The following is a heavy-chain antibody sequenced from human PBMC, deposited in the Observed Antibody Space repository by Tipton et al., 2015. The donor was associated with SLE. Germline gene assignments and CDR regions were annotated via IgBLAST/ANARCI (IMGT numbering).Heavy chain of an antibody. CDR2: INPNSGGT. CDR3: ARYASLGYWYFDL. D-gene: IGHD3-10*01. J-gene: IGHJ2*01. V-gene: IGHV1-2*02. CDR1: GYTFTGYY. Sequence: QSGPEVKKPGASVKVSCKASGYTFTGYYMHWVRQAPGQGLEWMGWINPNSGGTNYAQKFQGRVTMTRDTSISTAYMELSRLRSDDTAVYYCARYASLGYWYFDLWGRGTLVTVSS.